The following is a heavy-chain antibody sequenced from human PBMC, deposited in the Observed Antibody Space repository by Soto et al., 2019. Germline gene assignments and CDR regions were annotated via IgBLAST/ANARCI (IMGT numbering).Heavy chain of an antibody. D-gene: IGHD6-19*01. CDR3: ARDREWLPLDY. CDR2: INAGNGDT. CDR1: GYTVINYP. J-gene: IGHJ4*02. V-gene: IGHV1-3*01. Sequence: ASVKVSCKASGYTVINYPMQWVRPAPGQRLEWTGWINAGNGDTEYPQKFQVRVTITRDTSASTAYMDLRSLRSDDTAVYYCARDREWLPLDYWGQGALVTVSS.